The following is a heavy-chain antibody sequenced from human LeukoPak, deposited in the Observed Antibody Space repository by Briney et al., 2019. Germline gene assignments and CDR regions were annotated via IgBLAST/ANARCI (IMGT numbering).Heavy chain of an antibody. Sequence: PGGSLRLSCAASGFTFSSYGMHWVRQAPGKGLEWVAVISYDGSNKYYADSVKGRFTISRDNSKNTLYLQMNSLRAEDTAVYYCAKGPKKAVIWAVAGHGSNWFDPWGQGTLVTVSS. D-gene: IGHD6-19*01. J-gene: IGHJ5*02. CDR3: AKGPKKAVIWAVAGHGSNWFDP. CDR1: GFTFSSYG. V-gene: IGHV3-30*18. CDR2: ISYDGSNK.